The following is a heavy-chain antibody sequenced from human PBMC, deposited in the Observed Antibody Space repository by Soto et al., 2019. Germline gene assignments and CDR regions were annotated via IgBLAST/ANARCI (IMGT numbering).Heavy chain of an antibody. Sequence: GITNYTPSLESRVTMSLDTSENQFSLRLTSVTAADTALYYCARGIPSSSRTFLVYWGQGALVTVSS. CDR2: GIT. CDR3: ARGIPSSSRTFLVY. V-gene: IGHV4-59*09. J-gene: IGHJ4*02. D-gene: IGHD2-2*01.